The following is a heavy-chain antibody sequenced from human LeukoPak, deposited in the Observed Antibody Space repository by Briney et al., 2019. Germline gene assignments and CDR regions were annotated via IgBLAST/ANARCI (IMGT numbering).Heavy chain of an antibody. CDR3: ARDKYSSSSYYFDY. J-gene: IGHJ4*02. D-gene: IGHD6-6*01. CDR1: GFTFSSYW. Sequence: GGSLRLSCAASGFTFSSYWMSWVRQAPGKGLEWVANIKQDGSEKYYVDSVKGRFTISRDNSKNTLYLQMNSLRAEDTAVYCCARDKYSSSSYYFDYWGQGTLVTVSS. V-gene: IGHV3-7*01. CDR2: IKQDGSEK.